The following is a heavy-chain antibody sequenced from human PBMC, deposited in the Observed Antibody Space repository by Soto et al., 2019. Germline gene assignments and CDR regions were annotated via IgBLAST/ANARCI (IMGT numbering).Heavy chain of an antibody. D-gene: IGHD6-6*01. CDR1: GFTFSSYA. Sequence: EVQLLESGGGLVQPGGSLRLSCAASGFTFSSYAMSWVRQAPGKGLEWVSAISGSGGSKYYADSVKGRFTISRDNSKNALYLQMNSQRAEDTAVYYCANSIAAQPNDAFDIFVQWTMVTVSS. V-gene: IGHV3-23*01. J-gene: IGHJ3*02. CDR3: ANSIAAQPNDAFDI. CDR2: ISGSGGSK.